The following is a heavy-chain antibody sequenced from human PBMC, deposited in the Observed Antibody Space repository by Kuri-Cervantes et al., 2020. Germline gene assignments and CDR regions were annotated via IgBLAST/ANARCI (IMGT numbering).Heavy chain of an antibody. CDR2: ITPFNGNT. CDR3: ARSNHLYCGGDCYSDY. J-gene: IGHJ4*02. V-gene: IGHV1-45*02. CDR1: GYTFTYRY. D-gene: IGHD2-21*01. Sequence: SVKVSCKASGYTFTYRYLHWVRQAPGQALEWMGWITPFNGNTNYAQKFQDRVTITRDTSASTAYMELSSLRSEDTAVYYCARSNHLYCGGDCYSDYWGQGTLVTVSS.